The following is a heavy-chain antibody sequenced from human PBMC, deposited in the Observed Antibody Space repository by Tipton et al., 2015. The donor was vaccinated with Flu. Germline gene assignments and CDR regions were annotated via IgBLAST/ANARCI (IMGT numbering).Heavy chain of an antibody. CDR2: INHSGST. CDR3: ARGGGFDP. V-gene: IGHV4-34*01. Sequence: LRLSCAVYGGSFSGYYWSWICQPPGKGLEWIGEINHSGSTNYNPPLKSRVTISVDTSKNQFSLKLSSVTAADTAVYYCARGGGFDPWGQGTLVTVSS. J-gene: IGHJ5*02. CDR1: GGSFSGYY. D-gene: IGHD3-16*01.